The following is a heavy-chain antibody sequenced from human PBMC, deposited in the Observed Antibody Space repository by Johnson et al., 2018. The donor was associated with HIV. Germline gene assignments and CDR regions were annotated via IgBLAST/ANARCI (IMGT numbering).Heavy chain of an antibody. CDR2: ISSSGGTI. CDR3: AKEWSAFDI. J-gene: IGHJ3*02. D-gene: IGHD1-26*01. V-gene: IGHV3-11*04. CDR1: GFTFSDYY. Sequence: QVQLVESGGGVVQPGRSLRLSCAASGFTFSDYYMNWIRQAPGKGLEWVSYISSSGGTIYADFVKGRFTISRDNAKSSVILQVNSLTAEDTATYYCAKEWSAFDIWGQGTMVTVSS.